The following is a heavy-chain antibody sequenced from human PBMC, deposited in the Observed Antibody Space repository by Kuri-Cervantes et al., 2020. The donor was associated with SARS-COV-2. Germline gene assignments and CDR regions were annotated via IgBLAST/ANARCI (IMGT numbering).Heavy chain of an antibody. D-gene: IGHD1-1*01. CDR3: ARVTTGTLDY. Sequence: SCAISGDSVSSNSAGWNWIRQSPSRGLEWLGRTYYRSKWYHDYAVSVKSRIIINPDTPKNQFSLQLSSVTPEDTAVYYCARVTTGTLDYWGQGTLVTVSS. CDR2: TYYRSKWYH. J-gene: IGHJ4*02. V-gene: IGHV6-1*01. CDR1: GDSVSSNSAG.